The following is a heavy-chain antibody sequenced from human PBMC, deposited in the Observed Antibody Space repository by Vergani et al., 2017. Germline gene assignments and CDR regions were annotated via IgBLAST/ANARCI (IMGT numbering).Heavy chain of an antibody. CDR2: ISTTSSTI. J-gene: IGHJ3*02. D-gene: IGHD4-17*01. Sequence: VQLVESGGNVVQSGTSLRLSCAASGFTFSTYSMNWVRQAPGKGLEWVSYISTTSSTIYYADSVKGRFTISRDNAKNSLYLQMNSLRAEDTALYYCARENGDYVGAFDIWGQGTMVTVSS. CDR1: GFTFSTYS. CDR3: ARENGDYVGAFDI. V-gene: IGHV3-48*01.